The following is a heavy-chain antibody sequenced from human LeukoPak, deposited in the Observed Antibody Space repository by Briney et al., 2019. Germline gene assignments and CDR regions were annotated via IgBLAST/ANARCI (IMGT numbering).Heavy chain of an antibody. V-gene: IGHV4-38-2*02. Sequence: SETLSLTCTVSGYSISSGYYWGWIRQPPGKGLEWIGSIYHSGSTYYNPSLKSRVTISVDTSKNQFSLKLSSVTAADTAVYYCARGRDYGDAFDIWGQGTMVTVSS. CDR3: ARGRDYGDAFDI. CDR1: GYSISSGYY. J-gene: IGHJ3*02. D-gene: IGHD4-17*01. CDR2: IYHSGST.